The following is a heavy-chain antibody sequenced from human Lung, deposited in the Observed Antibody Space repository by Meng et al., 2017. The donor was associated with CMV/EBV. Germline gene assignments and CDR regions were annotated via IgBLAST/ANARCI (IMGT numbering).Heavy chain of an antibody. V-gene: IGHV3-74*01. CDR2: IDFDGSRT. Sequence: GESLKTSCAASGFSFSTYWMQWVRRAPGKGLEWVSRIDFDGSRTTYADAVKGRFTISRDNAKNTLYLQMNSLRVEDTAVYYCAREMVRAYSVDYWGQGTLVTVSS. J-gene: IGHJ4*02. D-gene: IGHD3-10*01. CDR3: AREMVRAYSVDY. CDR1: GFSFSTYW.